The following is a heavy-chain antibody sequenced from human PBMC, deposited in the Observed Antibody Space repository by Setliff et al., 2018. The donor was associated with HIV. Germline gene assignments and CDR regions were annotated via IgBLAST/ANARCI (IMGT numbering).Heavy chain of an antibody. V-gene: IGHV4-59*13. CDR3: AKSSPSIGYITDC. CDR2: IFPGGAT. J-gene: IGHJ4*02. Sequence: SETLSLTCAVSGVSISSYYWSWIRHSPGKGLEWIGIIFPGGATNYNPSLTSRVTISVDTSKNHLFLKLTSVTTADTAVYFCAKSSPSIGYITDCWGQGAPVTVSS. CDR1: GVSISSYY. D-gene: IGHD5-12*01.